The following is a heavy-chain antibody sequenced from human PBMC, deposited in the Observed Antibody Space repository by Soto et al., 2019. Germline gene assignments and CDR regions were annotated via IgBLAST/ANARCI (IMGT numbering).Heavy chain of an antibody. CDR2: ISSSSSYK. CDR3: ATGQYYYDSSGYRFDI. Sequence: PGGSLRLSCAASGFTFSRHSMNWVRQAPGKGLEWVSSISSSSSYKHYADSVKGRFTISRDNAKNSLYLQMNSLRAEDTAVYYCATGQYYYDSSGYRFDIWGQGTMVTVSS. D-gene: IGHD3-22*01. CDR1: GFTFSRHS. V-gene: IGHV3-21*01. J-gene: IGHJ3*02.